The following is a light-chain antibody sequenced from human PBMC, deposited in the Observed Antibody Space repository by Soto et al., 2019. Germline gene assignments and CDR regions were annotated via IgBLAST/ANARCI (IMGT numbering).Light chain of an antibody. J-gene: IGLJ1*01. Sequence: QSVLTQPPSASGTPGQRVTISCSGTSSDVGGYNYVSWYQQHPGKAPKLMIYDVSNRPSGVSNRFSGSKSGNTASLTISGLQAEDEADYYCSSYTTTSTYVFGPGTKVTVL. CDR1: SSDVGGYNY. CDR2: DVS. CDR3: SSYTTTSTYV. V-gene: IGLV2-14*01.